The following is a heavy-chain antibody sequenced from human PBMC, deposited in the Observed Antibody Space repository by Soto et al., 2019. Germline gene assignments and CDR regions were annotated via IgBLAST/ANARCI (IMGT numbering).Heavy chain of an antibody. CDR3: ARVDRGDYGPFDY. D-gene: IGHD4-17*01. CDR1: GFTFSSYW. J-gene: IGHJ4*02. V-gene: IGHV3-7*01. CDR2: IKQDGSEK. Sequence: GGSLRLSCAASGFTFSSYWMSWVRQAPGKGLEWVANIKQDGSEKYYVDSVKGRFTISRDNAKNSLYLQMNSLRAEDTAVYYCARVDRGDYGPFDYWGQGTLVTVSS.